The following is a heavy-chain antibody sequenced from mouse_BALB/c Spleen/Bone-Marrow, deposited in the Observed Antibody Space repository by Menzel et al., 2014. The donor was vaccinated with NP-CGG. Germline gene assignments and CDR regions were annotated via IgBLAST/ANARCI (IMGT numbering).Heavy chain of an antibody. CDR2: INPYNGDT. V-gene: IGHV1-20*02. CDR3: ARVTTDWYFDV. CDR1: GYSFTGYF. Sequence: VQLQQPGPELVKPGASVKISCKASGYSFTGYFMNWVMQSHGKSLEWIGRINPYNGDTFYNQKFKGKATLTVDNSSSTAHMELRSLASEDSAVYYCARVTTDWYFDVWGAGTTVTVSS. J-gene: IGHJ1*01. D-gene: IGHD1-1*01.